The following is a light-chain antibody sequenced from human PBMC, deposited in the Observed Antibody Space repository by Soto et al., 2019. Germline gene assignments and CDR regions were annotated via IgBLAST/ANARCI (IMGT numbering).Light chain of an antibody. CDR1: SSDVGTYDF. V-gene: IGLV2-11*01. CDR3: CLSEVTFYV. Sequence: QSALTQPRSVSGSPGQSVTISCTGTSSDVGTYDFVSWYQQHPGKAPRLMIFDVSERPSGVPDRFSGSKSGNTASLTISGLQAEDEADYYCCLSEVTFYVFGNGTKGTV. J-gene: IGLJ1*01. CDR2: DVS.